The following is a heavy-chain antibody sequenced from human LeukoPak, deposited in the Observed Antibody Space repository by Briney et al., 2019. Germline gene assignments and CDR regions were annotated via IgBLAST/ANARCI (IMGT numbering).Heavy chain of an antibody. CDR3: ARRYFPRYFDY. D-gene: IGHD3-9*01. CDR1: GGSISSYY. Sequence: PSETLSLTCTVSGGSISSYYWSWIRQPPGKGLEWIGYIYYSGSTNYNPSLKSRVTISVDTSKNQFSLKLSSVTAADTAVYYCARRYFPRYFDYWGQGTLVTVSS. CDR2: IYYSGST. V-gene: IGHV4-59*01. J-gene: IGHJ4*02.